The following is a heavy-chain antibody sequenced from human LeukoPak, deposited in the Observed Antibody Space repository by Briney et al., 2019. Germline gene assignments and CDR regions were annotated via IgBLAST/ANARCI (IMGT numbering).Heavy chain of an antibody. V-gene: IGHV4-39*07. CDR3: ARESNYHGSGTGWFDP. Sequence: PSETLSLTCSVSGGSISSSSYYWGWIRQPPGKGLEWIGSIYYSGRTYYNPSLKSRVTISVDTSKNQFSLKLSSVTAADTAVYYCARESNYHGSGTGWFDPWGQGTLVTVSS. CDR2: IYYSGRT. J-gene: IGHJ5*02. CDR1: GGSISSSSYY. D-gene: IGHD3-10*01.